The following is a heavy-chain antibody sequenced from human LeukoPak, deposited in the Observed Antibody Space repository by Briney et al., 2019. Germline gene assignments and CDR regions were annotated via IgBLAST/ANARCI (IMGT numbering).Heavy chain of an antibody. CDR3: ARQSHDYGDYLDY. CDR1: GGSFSGYY. J-gene: IGHJ4*02. CDR2: INHSGST. V-gene: IGHV4-34*01. Sequence: SETLSLTCAVYGGSFSGYYWSWIRQPPGKGLEWIGEINHSGSTNYNPSVKTRVTMSLDTSKNQFSLKLSSVTAADTAVYYCARQSHDYGDYLDYWGQGTLVTVSS. D-gene: IGHD4-17*01.